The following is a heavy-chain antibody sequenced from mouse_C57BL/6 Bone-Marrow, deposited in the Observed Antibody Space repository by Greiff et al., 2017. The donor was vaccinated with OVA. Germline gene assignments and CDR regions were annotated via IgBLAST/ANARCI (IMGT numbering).Heavy chain of an antibody. V-gene: IGHV1-15*01. D-gene: IGHD1-1*01. CDR2: IDPETGGT. CDR1: GYTFTDYE. J-gene: IGHJ2*01. Sequence: QVQLQQSGAELVRPGASVTLSCKASGYTFTDYEMHWVKQTPVHGLEWIGAIDPETGGTAYNQKFKGKAILTADKSSSTAYMELRSLTSEDSAVYYCTGGYYYGSSYGYYFDYWGQGTTLTVSS. CDR3: TGGYYYGSSYGYYFDY.